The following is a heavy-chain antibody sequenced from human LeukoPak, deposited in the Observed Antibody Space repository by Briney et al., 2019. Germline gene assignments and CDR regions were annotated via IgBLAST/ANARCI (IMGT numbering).Heavy chain of an antibody. Sequence: SETLSLTCTVSGGSISSSSYYWGWIRQPPGKGLEWIGSIYYSGNTYYNPSLKSRVTISVDTSKNQFSLKLSSVTAADTAVYYCARGATRLDYWGQGTLVTVSS. CDR3: ARGATRLDY. J-gene: IGHJ4*02. D-gene: IGHD1-26*01. CDR2: IYYSGNT. CDR1: GGSISSSSYY. V-gene: IGHV4-39*07.